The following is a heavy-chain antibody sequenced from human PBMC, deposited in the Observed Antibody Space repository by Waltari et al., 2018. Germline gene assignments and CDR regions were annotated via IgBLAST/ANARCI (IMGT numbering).Heavy chain of an antibody. CDR2: VHHSGKT. Sequence: QVQLQESGQGLVKPSGTLSLTCAVSGDSISGHYWWSWVRQSPEKGPEWIGQVHHSGKTHYNPSLQSRVTISVDKPKNQFSLNLNSVTAADTAVYYCAGDRAIGLFFDYWGRGTLVTVSS. J-gene: IGHJ4*02. CDR3: AGDRAIGLFFDY. D-gene: IGHD2-2*01. V-gene: IGHV4-4*02. CDR1: GDSISGHYW.